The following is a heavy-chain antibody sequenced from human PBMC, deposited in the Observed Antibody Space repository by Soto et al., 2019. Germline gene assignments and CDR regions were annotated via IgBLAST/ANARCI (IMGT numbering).Heavy chain of an antibody. CDR3: TRQLERGDLPEGFEY. J-gene: IGHJ4*02. CDR1: GDSISSSHW. Sequence: QVQLEESGPGLVEPSGTLSLTCAVSGDSISSSHWWSWVRQSPGKGLEWIGEIFHSGTTKYNPSFESRVTVSVDKSSNQLSLKLRSVTAADTAVYYCTRQLERGDLPEGFEYWGQGTLATVSS. V-gene: IGHV4-4*02. CDR2: IFHSGTT. D-gene: IGHD1-1*01.